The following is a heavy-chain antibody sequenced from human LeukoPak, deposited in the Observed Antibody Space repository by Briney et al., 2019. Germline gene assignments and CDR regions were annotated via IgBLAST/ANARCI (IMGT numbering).Heavy chain of an antibody. J-gene: IGHJ3*02. CDR2: ISSSGGST. CDR3: AKDYSGWLQSDAFDI. D-gene: IGHD5-24*01. Sequence: GGSLRLSCAASGFTFSSYAMSWVRQAPGKGLEWVSAISSSGGSTYYADSVKGRFTISRDNSKNTLYLQMNSLRAEDTVVYYCAKDYSGWLQSDAFDIWGQGTMVTVSS. CDR1: GFTFSSYA. V-gene: IGHV3-23*01.